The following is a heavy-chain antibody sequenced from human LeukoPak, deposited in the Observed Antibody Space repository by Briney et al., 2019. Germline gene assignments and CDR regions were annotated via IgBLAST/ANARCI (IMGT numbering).Heavy chain of an antibody. CDR3: ARSEPTYYYDSSGYTAFDI. Sequence: KPSETLSLTCAVYGGSFSGHYWSWIRQPPGKGLEWIGEINHSGSTNYNPSLKSRVTISVDTSKNQFSLKLSSVTAADTAVYYCARSEPTYYYDSSGYTAFDIWGQGTMVTVSS. J-gene: IGHJ3*02. CDR1: GGSFSGHY. CDR2: INHSGST. V-gene: IGHV4-34*01. D-gene: IGHD3-22*01.